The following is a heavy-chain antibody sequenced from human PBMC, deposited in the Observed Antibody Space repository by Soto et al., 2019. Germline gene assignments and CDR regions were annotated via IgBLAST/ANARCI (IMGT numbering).Heavy chain of an antibody. CDR1: GGSISSYY. D-gene: IGHD3-16*02. CDR3: ARAAKHYDYIWGSYRSRNNWFDP. CDR2: IYYSGST. Sequence: QVQLQESGPGLVKPSETLSLTCTVSGGSISSYYWSWIRQPPGKGLEWIGYIYYSGSTNYNPSFKSRVTISVDTSKNQFSLKLSSVTAADTAVYYCARAAKHYDYIWGSYRSRNNWFDPWGQGTLVTVSS. V-gene: IGHV4-59*08. J-gene: IGHJ5*02.